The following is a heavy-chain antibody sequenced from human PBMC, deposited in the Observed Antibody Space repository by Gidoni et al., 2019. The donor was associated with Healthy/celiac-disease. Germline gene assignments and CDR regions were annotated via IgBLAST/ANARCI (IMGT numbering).Heavy chain of an antibody. V-gene: IGHV1-46*03. CDR3: ARAREWLDRNDAFDI. CDR2: INPSGGST. D-gene: IGHD6-19*01. Sequence: QVQLVQSGAEVKKPGASVKVSCKASGYTFTSYYMHWVRQAPGQGLEWMGIINPSGGSTSYAQKFQGRVTMTRDTSTSTVYMELSSLRSEDTAVYYCARAREWLDRNDAFDIWGQGTMVTVSS. J-gene: IGHJ3*02. CDR1: GYTFTSYY.